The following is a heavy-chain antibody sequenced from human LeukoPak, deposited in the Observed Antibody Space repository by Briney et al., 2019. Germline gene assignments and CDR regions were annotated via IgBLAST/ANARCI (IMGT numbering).Heavy chain of an antibody. D-gene: IGHD6-13*01. CDR2: IYHSGST. CDR3: ARSGIAAAGHYFDY. Sequence: SETLSLTCAVSGGSISSGGYSWIWIRQPPGKGLEWIGYIYHSGSTYYNPSLKSRVTISVDRSKNQFSLKLSSVTAADTAVYYCARSGIAAAGHYFDYWGQGTLVAVSS. J-gene: IGHJ4*02. CDR1: GGSISSGGYS. V-gene: IGHV4-30-2*01.